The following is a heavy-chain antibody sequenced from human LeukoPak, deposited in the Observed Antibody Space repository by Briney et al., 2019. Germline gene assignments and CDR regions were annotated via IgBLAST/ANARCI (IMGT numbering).Heavy chain of an antibody. Sequence: PGGSLRLSCAASGLTFSSYAMSWVRQAPGKGLEWVSAISGSGGSTYYADSVKGRFTISRDNSKNTLYLQMNSLRAEDTAVYYCAKGGFAEYYFDYWGQGTLVTVSS. V-gene: IGHV3-23*01. J-gene: IGHJ4*02. CDR2: ISGSGGST. CDR1: GLTFSSYA. CDR3: AKGGFAEYYFDY. D-gene: IGHD3-10*01.